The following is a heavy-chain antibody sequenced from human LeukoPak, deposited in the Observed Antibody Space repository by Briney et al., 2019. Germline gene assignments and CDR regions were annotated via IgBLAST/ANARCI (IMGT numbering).Heavy chain of an antibody. CDR1: GGTFSSYA. V-gene: IGHV1-69*04. D-gene: IGHD5-24*01. CDR2: IIPIVGIA. J-gene: IGHJ4*02. CDR3: ARDGEMATIYFDY. Sequence: SVKVSCKASGGTFSSYALSWVRQAPGQGLEWMGTIIPIVGIANYAQKFQGRATITAEKSTSTAYMELSNLRSEDTAVYYCARDGEMATIYFDYWGQGTLVTVSS.